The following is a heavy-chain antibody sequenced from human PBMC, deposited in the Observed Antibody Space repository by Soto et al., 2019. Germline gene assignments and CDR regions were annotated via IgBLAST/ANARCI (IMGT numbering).Heavy chain of an antibody. CDR1: GYTFTNYA. CDR2: INAGNGNT. V-gene: IGHV1-3*01. CDR3: AREGPGDIVVVPAAYRRYYFDC. D-gene: IGHD2-2*01. J-gene: IGHJ4*02. Sequence: ASVKVSCKASGYTFTNYAMHWVRQVPGQRLEWMGWINAGNGNTKFSQKFQGRVTLTRDTSASTAYMDLSSLRSEDTAVYYCAREGPGDIVVVPAAYRRYYFDCWGQGTLVTVSS.